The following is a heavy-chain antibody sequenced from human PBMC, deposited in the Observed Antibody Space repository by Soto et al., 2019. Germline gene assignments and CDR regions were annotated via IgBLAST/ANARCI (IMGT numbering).Heavy chain of an antibody. CDR3: ARDLGYYGSGSYYKDHYYYGMDV. Sequence: TLSPTCTVSGGSISSGGYYWSWIRQHPGKGLEWIGYIYYSGSTYYNPSLKSRVTISVDTSKNQFSLKLSSVTAADTAVYYCARDLGYYGSGSYYKDHYYYGMDVWGQGTTVTVSS. J-gene: IGHJ6*02. CDR2: IYYSGST. CDR1: GGSISSGGYY. V-gene: IGHV4-31*03. D-gene: IGHD3-10*01.